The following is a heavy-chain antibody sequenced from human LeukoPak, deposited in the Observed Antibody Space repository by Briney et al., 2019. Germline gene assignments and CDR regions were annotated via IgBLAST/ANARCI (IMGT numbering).Heavy chain of an antibody. J-gene: IGHJ4*02. CDR1: GFSLSTSGMR. CDR3: ARISSGYYDSSGYDDY. D-gene: IGHD3-22*01. Sequence: CGPTLVNPTQTLTLTCTFSGFSLSTSGMRVSWIRQPPGKALEWLSRIDWDDDKFYSTSLKTRLTISKDTSKNQVVLTMTNMDPVDTATYYCARISSGYYDSSGYDDYWGQGTLVTVSS. V-gene: IGHV2-70*04. CDR2: IDWDDDK.